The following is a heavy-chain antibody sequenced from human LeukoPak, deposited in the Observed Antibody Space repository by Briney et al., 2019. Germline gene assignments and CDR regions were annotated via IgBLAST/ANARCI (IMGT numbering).Heavy chain of an antibody. Sequence: SETLSLTCTVSGGSISSGSYYWSWIRQPAGKGLEWIGRIYSSGSTNYNPSLKSRVTISGDTSKNQFSLKLSSVTAADTAVYYCARTGDIAAYYFHYWGQGTLVTVSS. CDR3: ARTGDIAAYYFHY. CDR2: IYSSGST. J-gene: IGHJ4*02. D-gene: IGHD6-6*01. V-gene: IGHV4-61*02. CDR1: GGSISSGSYY.